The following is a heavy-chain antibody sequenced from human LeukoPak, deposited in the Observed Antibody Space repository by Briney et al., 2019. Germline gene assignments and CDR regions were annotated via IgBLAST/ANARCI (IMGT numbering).Heavy chain of an antibody. V-gene: IGHV1-2*02. Sequence: ASVKVSCKASGYTFTGYYMHWVRQAPGQGLEWMGWINPNSGGTIYAQKFQGRVTMTRDTSISTAYMELSRLRSDDTAVYYCARGSVSTSHAFDIWGQGTMVTVSS. CDR3: ARGSVSTSHAFDI. D-gene: IGHD2-2*01. CDR2: INPNSGGT. CDR1: GYTFTGYY. J-gene: IGHJ3*02.